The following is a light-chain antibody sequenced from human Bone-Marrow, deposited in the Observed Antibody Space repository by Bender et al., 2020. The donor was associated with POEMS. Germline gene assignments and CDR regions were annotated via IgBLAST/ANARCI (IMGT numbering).Light chain of an antibody. J-gene: IGLJ2*01. Sequence: QSVLTQPPSVSGAPGQRVTISCSGGNSNIGGHSVSWYQQLPGTAPKVLIYGSNQRPSGVPDRFSGSMSGTSASLAISGLHSEDEADYYCVAWDDTLNGWVFGGGTKLTVL. CDR3: VAWDDTLNGWV. CDR1: NSNIGGHS. CDR2: GSN. V-gene: IGLV1-44*01.